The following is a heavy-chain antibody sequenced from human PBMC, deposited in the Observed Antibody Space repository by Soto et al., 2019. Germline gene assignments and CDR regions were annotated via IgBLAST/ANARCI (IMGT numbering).Heavy chain of an antibody. CDR2: IIPIFGTA. D-gene: IGHD2-15*01. CDR1: GGTFSSYA. CDR3: ARVRHCSGGSCYSNDAFDI. V-gene: IGHV1-69*13. J-gene: IGHJ3*02. Sequence: SVKVSCKASGGTFSSYAISWVRQAPGQGLEWMGGIIPIFGTANYAQKFQGRVTITADESTSTAYMELSRLRSDDTAVYYCARVRHCSGGSCYSNDAFDIWGQGTMVTVSS.